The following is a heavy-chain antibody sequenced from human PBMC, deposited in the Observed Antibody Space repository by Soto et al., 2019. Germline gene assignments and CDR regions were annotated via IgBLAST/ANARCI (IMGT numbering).Heavy chain of an antibody. CDR1: GDSITSGGHY. CDR2: SYFSGDA. J-gene: IGHJ4*02. Sequence: QVQLQESGPGLVKPSQTVSLTCTVSGDSITSGGHYWSWIRQHPGKGLEWIGYSYFSGDANSNPSLWRRVRVSIDMSENQFSLTLTSETAADTAIYFCARTNYYASSGDYVGLDSWGPGIPVTVSS. V-gene: IGHV4-31*03. CDR3: ARTNYYASSGDYVGLDS. D-gene: IGHD3-22*01.